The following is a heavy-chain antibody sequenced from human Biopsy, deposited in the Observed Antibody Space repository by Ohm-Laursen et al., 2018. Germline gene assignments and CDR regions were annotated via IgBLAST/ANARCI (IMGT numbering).Heavy chain of an antibody. J-gene: IGHJ3*01. CDR2: IYYSGNT. CDR3: ARDDDGRCLGDTFDL. D-gene: IGHD1-26*01. Sequence: SQTLSLTCTVSSGSIRTGDYYWTWIRQQPGKGLEWIGSIYYSGNTKYNPSLQSRLSMSVDTSKNQFSLKLSSVTAADTAVYYCARDDDGRCLGDTFDLWGQGRIVTVSS. V-gene: IGHV4-31*03. CDR1: SGSIRTGDYY.